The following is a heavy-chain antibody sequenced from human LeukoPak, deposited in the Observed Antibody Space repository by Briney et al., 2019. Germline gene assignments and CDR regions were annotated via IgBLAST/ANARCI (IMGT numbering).Heavy chain of an antibody. CDR2: ISGGSGST. CDR1: GFTFSTYA. J-gene: IGHJ4*02. D-gene: IGHD6-19*01. Sequence: GVSLRLSCAASGFTFSTYAMSWVRQAPGKGLEWVSTISGGSGSTYFADSVKGRFTISRDNSKNTLYPQMNSLRVEDTAVYYCAKDRRAIAVVDYFDYWGQGTLVTVSS. CDR3: AKDRRAIAVVDYFDY. V-gene: IGHV3-23*01.